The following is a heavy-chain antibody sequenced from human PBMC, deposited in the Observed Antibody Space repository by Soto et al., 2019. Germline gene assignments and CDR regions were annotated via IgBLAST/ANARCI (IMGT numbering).Heavy chain of an antibody. D-gene: IGHD6-19*01. CDR2: ISHEGNSK. V-gene: IGHV3-30*18. CDR3: AKTITLSPSDDSRGRGALIDH. J-gene: IGHJ4*02. Sequence: QVHLVESGGGVVQPGGSLRLSCAASGFTFSVFGMHWVRQAPGKGPAWVAVISHEGNSKHYADSVKGRFTISRDNAKNTLSLLMDSLRPEDTALYYCAKTITLSPSDDSRGRGALIDHWGQGTLVTVSS. CDR1: GFTFSVFG.